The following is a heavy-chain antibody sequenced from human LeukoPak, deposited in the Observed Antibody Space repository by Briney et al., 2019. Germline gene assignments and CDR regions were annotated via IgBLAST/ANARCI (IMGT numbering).Heavy chain of an antibody. Sequence: PSETLSLTCTVSGGSISSYYWSWIRQPAGKGLEWIGRIYTSGSTTYNPSLKSRVTMSVDTSKNQFSLKLSSVTAADTAVYYCARDYKQYSSGWQFDYWGQGTLVTVSS. J-gene: IGHJ4*02. CDR2: IYTSGST. V-gene: IGHV4-4*07. CDR3: ARDYKQYSSGWQFDY. D-gene: IGHD6-19*01. CDR1: GGSISSYY.